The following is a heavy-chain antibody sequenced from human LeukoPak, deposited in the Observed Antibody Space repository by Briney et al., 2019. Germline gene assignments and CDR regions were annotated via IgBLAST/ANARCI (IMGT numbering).Heavy chain of an antibody. CDR1: GGSISSYY. CDR2: IYYSGST. D-gene: IGHD3-22*01. CDR3: ARAGYYYDSSLSQFRYFDY. J-gene: IGHJ4*02. Sequence: SETLSLTCTVSGGSISSYYWSWIRQPPGKGLEWIGYIYYSGSTNYNPSLKSRVTISLDTSKNQFSLELSSVTAADTAVYYCARAGYYYDSSLSQFRYFDYWGQGTLVTVSS. V-gene: IGHV4-59*01.